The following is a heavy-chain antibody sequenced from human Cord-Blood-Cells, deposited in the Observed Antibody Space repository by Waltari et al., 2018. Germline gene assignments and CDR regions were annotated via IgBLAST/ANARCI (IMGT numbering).Heavy chain of an antibody. D-gene: IGHD5-18*01. CDR1: GGSFSGYY. J-gene: IGHJ3*02. CDR2: INHSGST. Sequence: QVQLQQWGAGLLKPSETLSLPCAVYGGSFSGYYWTCIRQPPGKGLEWIGEINHSGSTNYNPSLKSRVTISVDTSKNQFSLKLSSVTAADTAVYYCARDVDTAMVTAFDIWGQGTMVTVSS. V-gene: IGHV4-34*01. CDR3: ARDVDTAMVTAFDI.